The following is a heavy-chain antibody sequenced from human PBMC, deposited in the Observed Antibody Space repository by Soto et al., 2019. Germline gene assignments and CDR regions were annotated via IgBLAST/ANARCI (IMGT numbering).Heavy chain of an antibody. CDR2: ISSNGVGT. Sequence: EVQLVESGGDLAQPGGSLRLSCAASGFTLSHYAMDWVRQAPGKGLEYVSGISSNGVGTYYANSVQGRFTVSRDNSKNTVYLQMGYLRPEDTAVYYCARRALPDFYYMDVWGKGTTVTVS. V-gene: IGHV3-64*01. CDR3: ARRALPDFYYMDV. J-gene: IGHJ6*03. CDR1: GFTLSHYA.